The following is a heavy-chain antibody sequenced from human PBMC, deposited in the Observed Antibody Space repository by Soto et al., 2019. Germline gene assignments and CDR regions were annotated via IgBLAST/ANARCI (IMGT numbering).Heavy chain of an antibody. CDR1: GFTFSSYS. CDR3: ARGPYHSSGYTNWFDP. V-gene: IGHV3-48*02. Sequence: QPGGSLRLSCAASGFTFSSYSMNWVRQAPGKGLEWVSFISSGSSTIYYADSVKGRFTISRDNAKNSLYLQMNSLRDEDTAVYYCARGPYHSSGYTNWFDPWGQGTLVTVSS. J-gene: IGHJ5*02. CDR2: ISSGSSTI. D-gene: IGHD3-22*01.